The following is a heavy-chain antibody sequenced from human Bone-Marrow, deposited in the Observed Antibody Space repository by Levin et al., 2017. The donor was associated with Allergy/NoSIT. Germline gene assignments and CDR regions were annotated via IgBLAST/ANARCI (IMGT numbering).Heavy chain of an antibody. CDR2: IYYSGST. D-gene: IGHD4-11*01. CDR3: ARDHTVTTIGYYYYGMDV. V-gene: IGHV4-61*01. J-gene: IGHJ6*02. Sequence: SETLSLTCTVSGGSVSSGSYYWSWIRQPPGKGLEWIGYIYYSGSTNYNPSLKSRVTISVDTSKNQFSLKLSSVTAADTAVYYCARDHTVTTIGYYYYGMDVWGQGTTVTVSS. CDR1: GGSVSSGSYY.